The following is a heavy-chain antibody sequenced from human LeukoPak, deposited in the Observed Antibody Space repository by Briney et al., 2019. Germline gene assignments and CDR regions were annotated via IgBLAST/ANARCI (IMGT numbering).Heavy chain of an antibody. CDR2: ISAYNGNT. Sequence: GASVKVSCKASGYTFTGYYMHWVRQAPGQGLEWMGWISAYNGNTNYAQKLQGRVTMATDTSTSTAYMELRSLRSDDTAVYYCARDPVYYDSSGYYSTVADYWGQGTLVTVSS. J-gene: IGHJ4*02. V-gene: IGHV1-18*04. CDR1: GYTFTGYY. D-gene: IGHD3-22*01. CDR3: ARDPVYYDSSGYYSTVADY.